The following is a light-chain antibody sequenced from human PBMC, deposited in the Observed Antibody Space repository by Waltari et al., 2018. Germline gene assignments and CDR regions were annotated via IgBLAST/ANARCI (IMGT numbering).Light chain of an antibody. CDR3: QSYDTSLSVV. V-gene: IGLV1-40*01. Sequence: QSVLTQPTSVAVAPGQRVTIPCTGSGSNNGPGYETHWYQQLPGKSPRLLIYGVNTRPLGVPDRFFGSQSGTSASLAITGLQAEDEGDYYCQSYDTSLSVVFGGGTKLTVL. J-gene: IGLJ2*01. CDR2: GVN. CDR1: GSNNGPGYE.